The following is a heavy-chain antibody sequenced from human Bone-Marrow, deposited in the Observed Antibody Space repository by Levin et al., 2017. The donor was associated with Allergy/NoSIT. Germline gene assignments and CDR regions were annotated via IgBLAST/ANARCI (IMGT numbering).Heavy chain of an antibody. J-gene: IGHJ3*01. CDR3: GKDIYGWAFDV. CDR1: GFTVSNYA. Sequence: GESLKISCAASGFTVSNYAMTWIRQAPGKGLEWVSGLGSDGRTHYADSVKGRFTISRDASKNTLYLQMNSLRVADTAAYYCGKDIYGWAFDVWGQGTMVTVSS. V-gene: IGHV3-23*01. D-gene: IGHD2-2*03. CDR2: LGSDGRT.